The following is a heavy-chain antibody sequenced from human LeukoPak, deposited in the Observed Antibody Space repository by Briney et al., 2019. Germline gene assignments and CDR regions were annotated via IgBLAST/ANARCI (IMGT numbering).Heavy chain of an antibody. CDR1: GYSFTNYW. CDR3: ARVESSPPDY. Sequence: GESLKISCRGSGYSFTNYWIGWVRQMPGKGLEWMGIIYPGDSDTRYSPSFQGQVTISADKSISTAYLQWGSLRASDTAMYYCARVESSPPDYWGQGTLVTVSS. J-gene: IGHJ4*02. V-gene: IGHV5-51*01. CDR2: IYPGDSDT. D-gene: IGHD6-6*01.